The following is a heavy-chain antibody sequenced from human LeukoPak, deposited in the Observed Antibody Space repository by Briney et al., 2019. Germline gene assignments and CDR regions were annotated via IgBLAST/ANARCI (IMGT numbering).Heavy chain of an antibody. V-gene: IGHV3-23*01. J-gene: IGHJ5*02. Sequence: GGSLRLSCAASGFTFSSYAMSWVRQAPGKGLEWVSGISGSGGSTYYADSVKGRFTISRDNSKNTLYVQMNSPRAEDTAFYYCARGTLYTAAGAPLDTWGQGTLVTVSS. CDR3: ARGTLYTAAGAPLDT. CDR1: GFTFSSYA. CDR2: ISGSGGST. D-gene: IGHD6-13*01.